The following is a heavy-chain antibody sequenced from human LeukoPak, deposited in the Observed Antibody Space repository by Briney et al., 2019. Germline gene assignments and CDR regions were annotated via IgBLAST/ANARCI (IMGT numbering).Heavy chain of an antibody. V-gene: IGHV4-34*01. D-gene: IGHD2/OR15-2a*01. Sequence: PSETLSLTCAVYGGSFSGYYWSWIRQPPGKGLEWIGEINHSGSTNYNPSLKSRVTISVDTSRNQFSLKLSSVTAADTAVYYCAGHHPRNTVDFWGQGTLVTVSS. CDR1: GGSFSGYY. CDR3: AGHHPRNTVDF. CDR2: INHSGST. J-gene: IGHJ4*02.